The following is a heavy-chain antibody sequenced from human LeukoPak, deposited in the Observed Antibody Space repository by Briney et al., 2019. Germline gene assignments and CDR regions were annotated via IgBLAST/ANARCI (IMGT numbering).Heavy chain of an antibody. CDR1: GYSFTTHG. Sequence: ASVKVSCKASGYSFTTHGISWVRQAPGQGLEWMGWISSYSTYTTYAQKFQGRGTMTTDTSTSTGYLELRSLTSDDTAVYCCARTGSIYGHETFDTWGQGTVVTVSS. J-gene: IGHJ3*02. CDR2: ISSYSTYT. CDR3: ARTGSIYGHETFDT. D-gene: IGHD5-18*01. V-gene: IGHV1-18*01.